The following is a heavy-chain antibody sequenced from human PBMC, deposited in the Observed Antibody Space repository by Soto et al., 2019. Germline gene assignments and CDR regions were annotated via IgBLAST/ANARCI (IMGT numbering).Heavy chain of an antibody. V-gene: IGHV1-69*01. CDR2: IIPIFGTA. Sequence: QVQLVQSGAEVKKPGSSVKVSCKASGGTFSSYAISWVRQAPGQGLEWMGGIIPIFGTANYAQKFQGRVTITADESTSTAYMELSSLRSEDTAVYYCARDVRGGIFGVVTLAGGMDVWGQGTTVTVSS. D-gene: IGHD3-3*01. CDR3: ARDVRGGIFGVVTLAGGMDV. J-gene: IGHJ6*02. CDR1: GGTFSSYA.